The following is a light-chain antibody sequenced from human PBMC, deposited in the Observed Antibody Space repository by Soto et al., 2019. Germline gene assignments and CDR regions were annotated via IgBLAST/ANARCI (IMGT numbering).Light chain of an antibody. J-gene: IGLJ2*01. CDR1: SSDVGAYNY. CDR3: SSYTSSNTLV. CDR2: EVS. Sequence: QSVLTQPASVSGSPGQSITISCTGTSSDVGAYNYVSWYQQHPGKAPKLMIFEVSDRPSGVSNRFSGSKSGNTASLTISGPQAEEEADYYCSSYTSSNTLVFGGGTKLPS. V-gene: IGLV2-14*01.